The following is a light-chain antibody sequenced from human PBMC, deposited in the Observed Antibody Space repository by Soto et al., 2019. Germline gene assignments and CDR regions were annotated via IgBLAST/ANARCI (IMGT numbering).Light chain of an antibody. J-gene: IGKJ1*01. Sequence: DIQMTQSPSTLSASVGDRVTITCRASQSISSRLAWYQQKPGKAPKVLIYMASSLERGVPPRFSGSGFGTEFTLTIRSLQPDDFATYYCQQYHTYPAFGQGTKVEIK. CDR1: QSISSR. CDR2: MAS. V-gene: IGKV1-5*03. CDR3: QQYHTYPA.